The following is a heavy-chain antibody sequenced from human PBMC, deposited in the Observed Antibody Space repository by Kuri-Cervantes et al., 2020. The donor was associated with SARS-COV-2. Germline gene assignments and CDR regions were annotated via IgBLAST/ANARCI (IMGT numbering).Heavy chain of an antibody. CDR2: INHSGST. CDR1: GGSLSGYY. V-gene: IGHV4-34*01. J-gene: IGHJ5*02. CDR3: ARGDTFGGVIASYNWFDP. Sequence: ESLKISCAVYGGSLSGYYWSWIRQPPGKGLEWIGEINHSGSTNYNPSLKSRVTISVDTSKNQFSLKLSSVTAADTAVYYCARGDTFGGVIASYNWFDPWGQGTLVTVSS. D-gene: IGHD3-16*02.